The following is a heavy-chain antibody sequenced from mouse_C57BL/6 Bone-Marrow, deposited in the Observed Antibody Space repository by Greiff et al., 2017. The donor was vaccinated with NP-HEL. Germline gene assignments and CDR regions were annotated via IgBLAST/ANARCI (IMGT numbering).Heavy chain of an antibody. J-gene: IGHJ4*01. D-gene: IGHD1-1*01. CDR2: IYPSDSET. CDR1: GYTFTSYW. CDR3: ARNYYGSSHYYAMDY. Sequence: QVQLQQPGAELVRPGSSVKLSCKASGYTFTSYWMDWVKQRPGQGLEWIGNIYPSDSETHYNQKFKDKATLTVDKSSSTAYMQLSSLTSEDSAVYYCARNYYGSSHYYAMDYWGQGTSVTVSS. V-gene: IGHV1-61*01.